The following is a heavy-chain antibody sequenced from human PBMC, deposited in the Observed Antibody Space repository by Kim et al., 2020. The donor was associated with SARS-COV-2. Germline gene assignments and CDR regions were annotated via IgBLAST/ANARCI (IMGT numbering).Heavy chain of an antibody. V-gene: IGHV3-23*01. J-gene: IGHJ4*02. D-gene: IGHD2-2*01. CDR1: GFTFSNYA. CDR3: AKRSRVLDSTSWYSYFDY. Sequence: GWSLRLSCAASGFTFSNYAMSWVRQAPGRGLEWVSAISGSGGVTKYADSVKGRFTISRDNSKNTLYLQMNSLRAEDTAVYYCAKRSRVLDSTSWYSYFDYWGQGSLVTVSS. CDR2: ISGSGGVT.